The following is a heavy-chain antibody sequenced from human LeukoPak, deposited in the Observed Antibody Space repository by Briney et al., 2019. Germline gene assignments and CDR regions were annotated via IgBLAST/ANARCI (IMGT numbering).Heavy chain of an antibody. CDR2: INPNSGGT. Sequence: GASVKVSCKAPGYTFTGYYMHWVRQAPGQGLEWMGWINPNSGGTNYAQKFQGRVTMTRDTSISTAYMELSRLRSDDTAVYYCAYSYGYYYYGMDVWGQGTTVTVSS. J-gene: IGHJ6*02. CDR3: AYSYGYYYYGMDV. CDR1: GYTFTGYY. V-gene: IGHV1-2*02. D-gene: IGHD5-18*01.